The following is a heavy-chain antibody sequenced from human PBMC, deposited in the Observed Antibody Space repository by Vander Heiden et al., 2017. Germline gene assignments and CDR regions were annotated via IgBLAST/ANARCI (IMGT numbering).Heavy chain of an antibody. Sequence: EVQLVESGGGLVQPGRSLRLSCAGSGFTFDDYAMHWVRQAPGKGLEWVSGISWNSGSIGYADSVKGRFTISRDNAKNSLYLQMNSLRAEDTALYYCAKDTKYYYDSSGYVDYWGQGTLVTVSS. CDR2: ISWNSGSI. J-gene: IGHJ4*02. D-gene: IGHD3-22*01. CDR1: GFTFDDYA. V-gene: IGHV3-9*01. CDR3: AKDTKYYYDSSGYVDY.